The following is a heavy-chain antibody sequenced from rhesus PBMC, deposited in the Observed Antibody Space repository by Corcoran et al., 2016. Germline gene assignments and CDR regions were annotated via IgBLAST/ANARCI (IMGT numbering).Heavy chain of an antibody. V-gene: IGHV4-165*01. CDR1: GGSISSNY. CDR2: ISVSSGST. J-gene: IGHJ6*01. Sequence: QVQLQESGPGLVKPSETLSLTCAVSGGSISSNYWSWIRQPPGKGLEWIGYISVSSGSTYYNPSLKLRVTISTYTSKNQFSLKLSSVTASDTAVYYCARDHNIWTGYYPYGLDSWGQGVVVTVSS. D-gene: IGHD3-3*01. CDR3: ARDHNIWTGYYPYGLDS.